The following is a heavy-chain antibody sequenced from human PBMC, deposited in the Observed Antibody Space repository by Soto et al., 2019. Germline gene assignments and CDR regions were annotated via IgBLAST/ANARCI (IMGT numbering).Heavy chain of an antibody. J-gene: IGHJ4*02. CDR1: GGSISSGGSS. CDR3: ARGQVVAAQH. D-gene: IGHD2-15*01. CDR2: IYHSGST. V-gene: IGHV4-30-2*01. Sequence: QLQLQESGSGLVKPSQTLSLTCAVSGGSISSGGSSWSWIRQPPGKGLEWIGYIYHSGSTYYDPSLKSRVTISVDRSKHQFSLKLSPVTAADTAVYYCARGQVVAAQHWGQGTLVTVSS.